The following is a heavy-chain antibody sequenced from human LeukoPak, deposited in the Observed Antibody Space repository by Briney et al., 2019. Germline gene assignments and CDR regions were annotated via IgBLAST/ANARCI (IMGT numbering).Heavy chain of an antibody. Sequence: ASVKVSCKASGYTFTSYGISWVRQAPGQGLEWMGWISAYNGNTNYAQKLQGRVTMTTDTSTSTAYMELRSLRSDDTAVYYCARVGSSGWYVFDPHFDYWGQGTLVTVSS. V-gene: IGHV1-18*01. CDR2: ISAYNGNT. J-gene: IGHJ4*02. CDR1: GYTFTSYG. CDR3: ARVGSSGWYVFDPHFDY. D-gene: IGHD6-19*01.